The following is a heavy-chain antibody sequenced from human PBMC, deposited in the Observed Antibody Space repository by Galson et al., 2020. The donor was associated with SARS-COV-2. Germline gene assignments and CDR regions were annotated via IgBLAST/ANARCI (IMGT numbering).Heavy chain of an antibody. CDR3: AKGPNSYSSNWYVIDY. V-gene: IGHV3-9*01. J-gene: IGHJ4*02. Sequence: GGSLRLSCAASGFTFDDYAMHWVRQGPGKGPEWVSGITWNSGTIGYAGSVKGRFTISRDNAKNSLYLQMNSLRPEDTAFYYCAKGPNSYSSNWYVIDYWGQGTLVTVSS. D-gene: IGHD6-13*01. CDR2: ITWNSGTI. CDR1: GFTFDDYA.